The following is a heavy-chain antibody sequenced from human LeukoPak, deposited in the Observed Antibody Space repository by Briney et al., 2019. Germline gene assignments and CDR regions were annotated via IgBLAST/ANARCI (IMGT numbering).Heavy chain of an antibody. J-gene: IGHJ5*02. Sequence: SQTLSLTCTVSGGSISSGGYYWSWIRQHPGKGLEWIGYIYYSGSIYYNPSLKSRVTISVDTSKNQFSLKLSSVTAADTAVYYCARVRGIVVVPDPWGQGTLVTVSS. D-gene: IGHD2-2*01. CDR2: IYYSGSI. CDR3: ARVRGIVVVPDP. CDR1: GGSISSGGYY. V-gene: IGHV4-31*03.